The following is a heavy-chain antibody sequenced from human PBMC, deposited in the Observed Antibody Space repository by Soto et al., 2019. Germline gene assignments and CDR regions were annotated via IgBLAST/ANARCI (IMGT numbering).Heavy chain of an antibody. CDR2: IIPIFGNT. Sequence: QVQLVQSGVEVKKPGSSVKVSCKASGGTLNSYAIDWVRQAPGQGLEWMGGIIPIFGNTYYAQRLQGRVKLTADESTRTADMELSTLTSEDTAVYYCARGTVTGSEYNFYYYGMDVWGQGTTVIVSS. D-gene: IGHD1-1*01. CDR3: ARGTVTGSEYNFYYYGMDV. J-gene: IGHJ6*02. CDR1: GGTLNSYA. V-gene: IGHV1-69*12.